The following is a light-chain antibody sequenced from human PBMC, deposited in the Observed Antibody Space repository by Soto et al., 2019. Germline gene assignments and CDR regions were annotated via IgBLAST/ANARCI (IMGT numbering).Light chain of an antibody. CDR2: DVT. Sequence: QSVLTQPRSVSGSPGQSVTISCTGTSIDVGDYVSWYQQHPGKAPKVMIYDVTQRPSGVPDRFSGSKSGNTASLTVSGLQAEDEADYYCCSHAVSSTYVLCTGTKITDL. J-gene: IGLJ1*01. V-gene: IGLV2-11*01. CDR3: CSHAVSSTYV. CDR1: SIDVGDY.